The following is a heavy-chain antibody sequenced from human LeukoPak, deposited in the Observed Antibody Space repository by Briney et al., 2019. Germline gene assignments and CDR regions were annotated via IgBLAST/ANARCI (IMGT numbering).Heavy chain of an antibody. V-gene: IGHV3-23*01. J-gene: IGHJ4*02. CDR1: GFTFSSYA. CDR2: ISGSGGST. CDR3: ARSRETFYDSSGYYYFDY. D-gene: IGHD3-22*01. Sequence: PGGSLRLSCAASGFTFSSYAMSWVRQAPGKGLEWVSAISGSGGSTYYADSVKGRFTISRDNSKNTLYLQMNSLRAEDTAVYYCARSRETFYDSSGYYYFDYWGQGTLVTVSS.